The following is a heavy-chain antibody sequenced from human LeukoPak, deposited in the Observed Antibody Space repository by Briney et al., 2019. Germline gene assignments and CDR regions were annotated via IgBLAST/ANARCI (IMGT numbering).Heavy chain of an antibody. V-gene: IGHV4-38-2*02. Sequence: PSHCLSPARTLSGYSISSGYTWAWIRQPPGRGRYWIGSIYHSGSTYYNPSLKSRVTISVDSSKNQLSLKLSSVTAAETALYYCVRHVCGGSGRPVDSWGQGTLVTVSS. CDR3: VRHVCGGSGRPVDS. CDR2: IYHSGST. CDR1: GYSISSGYT. J-gene: IGHJ4*02. D-gene: IGHD3-10*01.